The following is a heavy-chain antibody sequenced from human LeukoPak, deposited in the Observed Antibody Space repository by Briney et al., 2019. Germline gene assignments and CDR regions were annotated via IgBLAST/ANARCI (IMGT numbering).Heavy chain of an antibody. Sequence: PSETLSLTCAVSGASVSSHYWTWIRQSPGRGLEWIGHIYHSGTTKYNPSLKSRVTISVDTPKSQFSLKLKSVSAADTAVYYCCAESEYGGHDYWGQGTLVIVSS. CDR2: IYHSGTT. CDR1: GASVSSHY. D-gene: IGHD4/OR15-4a*01. J-gene: IGHJ4*02. V-gene: IGHV4-59*02. CDR3: CAESEYGGHDY.